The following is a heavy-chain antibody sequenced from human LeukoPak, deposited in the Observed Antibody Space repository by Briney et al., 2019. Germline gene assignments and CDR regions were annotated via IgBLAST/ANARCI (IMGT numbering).Heavy chain of an antibody. D-gene: IGHD1-14*01. CDR3: ARDPSRTSTGVYFDY. Sequence: PGRSLRLSCAPSGFTFISYAMHWVRQAPDKGLEWVASVDTTGTYIQYTDSVKGRFTISRDDAKNSLYLQMNSLRVEGTAVYFCARDPSRTSTGVYFDYWGQGTLVTVSS. V-gene: IGHV3-21*01. CDR2: VDTTGTYI. CDR1: GFTFISYA. J-gene: IGHJ4*02.